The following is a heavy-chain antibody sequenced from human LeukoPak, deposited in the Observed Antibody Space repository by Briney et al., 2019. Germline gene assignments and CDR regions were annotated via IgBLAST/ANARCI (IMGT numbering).Heavy chain of an antibody. V-gene: IGHV1-46*01. Sequence: ASVKVSCKASGYTFTSYYMHWVRQAPGQGLEWMGIINPSGGSTSHEQKFQGRVSMTRDTSTSTVDMELSSLRSEDTAVYYCARDLTNGDYEFDYGGQGTLVTVSS. CDR1: GYTFTSYY. CDR3: ARDLTNGDYEFDY. D-gene: IGHD4-17*01. J-gene: IGHJ4*02. CDR2: INPSGGST.